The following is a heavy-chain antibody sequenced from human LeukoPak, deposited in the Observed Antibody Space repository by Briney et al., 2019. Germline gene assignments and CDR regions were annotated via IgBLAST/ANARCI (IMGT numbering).Heavy chain of an antibody. J-gene: IGHJ4*02. CDR1: VGTFSSYA. CDR3: ARESGPGIAAAGDFDY. Sequence: GASVTVSCKASVGTFSSYAISWVRQAPEQGLEWMGRIIPILGIANYAQKFQGRVTITADKSTSTAYMELSSLRSEDTAVYYCARESGPGIAAAGDFDYWGQGTLVTVSS. CDR2: IIPILGIA. V-gene: IGHV1-69*04. D-gene: IGHD6-13*01.